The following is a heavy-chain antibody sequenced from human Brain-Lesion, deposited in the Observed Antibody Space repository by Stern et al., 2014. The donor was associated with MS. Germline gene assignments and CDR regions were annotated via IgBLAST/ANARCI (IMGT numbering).Heavy chain of an antibody. J-gene: IGHJ4*02. CDR1: GYTLTELS. Sequence: QVQLGQSGAEVKKPGASVKVSCKVSGYTLTELSMHWVRQAPRKGLEWMGGFDPEDGETIYAQKFQGRVTMTEDTSTDTAYMELSSLRSEDTAVYCCATLSPGAGGNYYRHFDYWGQGTLVTVSS. V-gene: IGHV1-24*01. D-gene: IGHD1-26*01. CDR2: FDPEDGET. CDR3: ATLSPGAGGNYYRHFDY.